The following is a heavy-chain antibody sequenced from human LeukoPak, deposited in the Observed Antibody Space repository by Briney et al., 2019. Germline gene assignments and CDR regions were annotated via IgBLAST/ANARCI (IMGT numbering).Heavy chain of an antibody. CDR2: IDNSGST. V-gene: IGHV4-59*08. D-gene: IGHD6-13*01. CDR3: ARHGGSWTFDY. J-gene: IGHJ4*02. CDR1: GGPIGSYY. Sequence: KPSETLSLTCTISGGPIGSYYWTWIRQSPGKGLEWIGYIDNSGSTNYNPSFKSRVTMSVDTSKNQFSLKLSSVTAADTAVYFCARHGGSWTFDYWGQGTLVTVSS.